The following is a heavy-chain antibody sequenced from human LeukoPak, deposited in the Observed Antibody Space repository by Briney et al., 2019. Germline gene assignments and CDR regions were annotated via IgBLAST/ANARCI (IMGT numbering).Heavy chain of an antibody. Sequence: GGSLRLSCAASGFTFDDYAMPWVRQAPGKGLEWVSGIRWDRGTVGYAGSVKGRFTISRDNAKSSVYLQMNSLRAEDTALYYCARGIDSSGTYSGWGFHLRYWGQGTLVTVSS. D-gene: IGHD1-26*01. CDR1: GFTFDDYA. CDR3: ARGIDSSGTYSGWGFHLRY. V-gene: IGHV3-9*01. J-gene: IGHJ4*02. CDR2: IRWDRGTV.